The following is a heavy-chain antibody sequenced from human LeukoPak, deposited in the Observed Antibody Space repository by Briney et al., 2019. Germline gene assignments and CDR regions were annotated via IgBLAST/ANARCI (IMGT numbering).Heavy chain of an antibody. CDR1: GFSFSDYL. CDR2: ITSDGSDT. V-gene: IGHV3-74*01. D-gene: IGHD5-12*01. CDR3: ARALKYNSGYDWGGDY. J-gene: IGHJ4*02. Sequence: QTGGSLRLSCAASGFSFSDYLMQWVRQAPGKGLVWISRITSDGSDTNYADSVKGRFTISRDNAKNTLYLQMNSLRAGDTAVYYCARALKYNSGYDWGGDYWGQGTLVTVSS.